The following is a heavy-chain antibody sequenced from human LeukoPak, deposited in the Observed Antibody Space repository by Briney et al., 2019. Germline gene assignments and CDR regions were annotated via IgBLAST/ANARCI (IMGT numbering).Heavy chain of an antibody. CDR1: GGSFSGYY. V-gene: IGHV4-30-4*01. CDR3: ASFVVVTAIDYFDY. J-gene: IGHJ4*02. Sequence: PSETLSLTCAVYGGSFSGYYWSWIRQPPGKGLEWIGYIYYSGSTYYNPSLKSRVTISVDTSKNQFSLKLSSVTAADTAVYYCASFVVVTAIDYFDYWGQGTLVTVSS. CDR2: IYYSGST. D-gene: IGHD2-21*02.